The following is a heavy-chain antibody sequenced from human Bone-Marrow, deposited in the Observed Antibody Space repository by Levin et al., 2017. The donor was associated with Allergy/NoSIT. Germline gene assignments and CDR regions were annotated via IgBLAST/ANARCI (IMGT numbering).Heavy chain of an antibody. CDR3: ARHGGFHYDTSGPYDF. CDR1: GYTFTKYW. D-gene: IGHD3-22*01. J-gene: IGHJ4*02. CDR2: IYPGDSDT. Sequence: ASVKVSCEVSGYTFTKYWIGWVRQVPGKGLEYVGIIYPGDSDTRYSQSFQGQVIMSVDKSLNTAYMQWTSLKASDTATYYCARHGGFHYDTSGPYDFWGQGTLVTVSS. V-gene: IGHV5-51*01.